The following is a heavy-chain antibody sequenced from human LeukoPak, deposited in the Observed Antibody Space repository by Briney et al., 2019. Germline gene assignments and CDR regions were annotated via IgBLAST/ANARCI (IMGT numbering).Heavy chain of an antibody. CDR3: AREEVTSSNYYYYYMDV. CDR1: GGSISSYY. V-gene: IGHV4-4*07. CDR2: IYTSEST. D-gene: IGHD2-21*02. J-gene: IGHJ6*03. Sequence: ETLSLTCTVSGGSISSYYCSWIRQPAGKGLEWIGRIYTSESTNYNPSLKSRVTISVDKSKNHFSLRLSPVTAADTAVYYCAREEVTSSNYYYYYMDVWGKGTTVTVSS.